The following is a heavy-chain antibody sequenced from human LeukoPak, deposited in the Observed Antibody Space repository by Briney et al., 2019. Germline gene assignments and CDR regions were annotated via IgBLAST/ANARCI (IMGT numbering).Heavy chain of an antibody. CDR2: ISAYNGNT. CDR3: ASAGGYNGYYGMDV. Sequence: ASVKVSCKASGYTFTSYGISWVRQAPGQGLEWMGRISAYNGNTNYAQKLQGRVTMTTDTSTSTAYMELSSLRSEDTAVYYCASAGGYNGYYGMDVWGQGTTVTVSS. J-gene: IGHJ6*02. V-gene: IGHV1-18*01. CDR1: GYTFTSYG. D-gene: IGHD5-24*01.